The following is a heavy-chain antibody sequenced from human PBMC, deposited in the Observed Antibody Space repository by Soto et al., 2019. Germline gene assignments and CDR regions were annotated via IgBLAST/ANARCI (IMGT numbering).Heavy chain of an antibody. Sequence: SETLSLTCAVSSGSISSNWWSWVRQPPGKGLEYIGEIYHIGTTHYNPSLSSRVTISVDKSKSHFSLDLTSVTAADTAVYYCSSQTYSYAWHHWGQGIQVTVSS. CDR1: SGSISSNW. V-gene: IGHV4-4*02. CDR2: IYHIGTT. J-gene: IGHJ5*02. D-gene: IGHD3-16*01. CDR3: SSQTYSYAWHH.